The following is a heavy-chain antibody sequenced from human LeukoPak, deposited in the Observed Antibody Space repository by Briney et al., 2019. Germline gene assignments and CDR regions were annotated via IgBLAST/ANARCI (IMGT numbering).Heavy chain of an antibody. CDR3: AMRPADCSSSSCPTINRYYYGMDV. J-gene: IGHJ6*02. V-gene: IGHV3-23*01. D-gene: IGHD2-15*01. Sequence: PGGSLRLSCAASGFTFSSYAMSWVRQAPGKGLEWVSAITGNGFDTFYADSVKGRFTISRDNSKNTLHLQLNSLRDEDTAMYYCAMRPADCSSSSCPTINRYYYGMDVWGQGTTVIVSS. CDR2: ITGNGFDT. CDR1: GFTFSSYA.